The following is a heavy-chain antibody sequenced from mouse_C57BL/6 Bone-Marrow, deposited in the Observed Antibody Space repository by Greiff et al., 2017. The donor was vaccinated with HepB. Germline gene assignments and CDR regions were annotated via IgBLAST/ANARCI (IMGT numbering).Heavy chain of an antibody. CDR1: GYTFTSYW. V-gene: IGHV1-72*01. CDR3: ASSTAQDVLAMDY. CDR2: IDPNSGGT. J-gene: IGHJ4*01. Sequence: VQLQQPGAELVKPGASVKLSCKASGYTFTSYWMHWVKQRPGRGLEWIGRIDPNSGGTKYTEKFKSKATLTVDKPSSTAYMQLSSLTSEGSAAYYCASSTAQDVLAMDYWGQGTSVTVSS. D-gene: IGHD3-2*02.